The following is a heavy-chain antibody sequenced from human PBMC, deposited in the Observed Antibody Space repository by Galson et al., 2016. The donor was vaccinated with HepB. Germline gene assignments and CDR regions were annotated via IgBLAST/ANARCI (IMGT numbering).Heavy chain of an antibody. Sequence: SETLSLTCAVYGGGFSGYYWSWIRQPPGKGLEWIGEINPAGRTSLNPSLRGRLVMSIDTSKNQFSLWLTSVTAADTAIYFCARGRITLLREDIRCFDTWGQGVLVAGSS. D-gene: IGHD3-10*01. CDR3: ARGRITLLREDIRCFDT. V-gene: IGHV4-34*10. CDR1: GGGFSGYY. CDR2: INPAGRT. J-gene: IGHJ5*02.